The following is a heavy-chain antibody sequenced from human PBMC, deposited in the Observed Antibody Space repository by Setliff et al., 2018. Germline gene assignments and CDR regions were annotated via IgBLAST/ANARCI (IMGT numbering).Heavy chain of an antibody. D-gene: IGHD3-10*01. CDR3: ARHEFVGGYYGSVTYRHFDY. V-gene: IGHV4-59*08. CDR2: IYTSGST. J-gene: IGHJ4*02. Sequence: PSETLSLTCTVPGGSISNYYWTWIRQPPGKGLDWIGYIYTSGSTNYNPSLKSRVTISVDASKNQFFLKLTSVTAADTAVYYCARHEFVGGYYGSVTYRHFDYWGQGILVTVSS. CDR1: GGSISNYY.